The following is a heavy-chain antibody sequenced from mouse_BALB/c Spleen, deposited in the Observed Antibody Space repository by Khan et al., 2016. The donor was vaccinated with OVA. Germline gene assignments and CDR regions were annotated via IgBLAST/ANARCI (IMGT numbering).Heavy chain of an antibody. CDR1: GFSLTSYG. D-gene: IGHD1-1*01. J-gene: IGHJ2*01. V-gene: IGHV2-9*02. CDR3: ARDPVVEDYFDY. Sequence: QVQLKESGPGLVAPSQSLSITCTVSGFSLTSYGVHWVRQPPGKGLEWLGVIWAGGSTNYNSALMSRLRISKDNSKSQVFLKMNRLQTDDTARYYCARDPVVEDYFDYWGQGTTLTVSS. CDR2: IWAGGST.